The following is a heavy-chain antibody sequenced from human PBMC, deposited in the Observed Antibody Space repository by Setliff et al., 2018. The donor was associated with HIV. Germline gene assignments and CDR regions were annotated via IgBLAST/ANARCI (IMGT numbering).Heavy chain of an antibody. V-gene: IGHV1-18*01. CDR2: ISGYNGKT. CDR3: ARVNYPSLSSSWYRLDYYYYMDV. Sequence: GASVKVSCKTSGYPFTSYALTWVRQAPGQGLEWMGWISGYNGKTNYPQKLQGRLTMTTDTSTSTVYMELRSLRSDDTAMHYCARVNYPSLSSSWYRLDYYYYMDVWGKGTMVTVSS. CDR1: GYPFTSYA. D-gene: IGHD6-13*01. J-gene: IGHJ6*03.